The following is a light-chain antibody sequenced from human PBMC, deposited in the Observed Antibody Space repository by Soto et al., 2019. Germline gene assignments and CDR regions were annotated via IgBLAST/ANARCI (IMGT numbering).Light chain of an antibody. Sequence: EIVLTQSPGTLSLSPGERATLSCRASQSVSSSYLAWYQQKPGQAPRLLIYGASSRATGIPDRFSGSGSGTDFTLTISRLEPEDFALYYCQQYYKWPPFTFGPGTKVDI. CDR3: QQYYKWPPFT. CDR2: GAS. J-gene: IGKJ3*01. CDR1: QSVSSSY. V-gene: IGKV3-20*01.